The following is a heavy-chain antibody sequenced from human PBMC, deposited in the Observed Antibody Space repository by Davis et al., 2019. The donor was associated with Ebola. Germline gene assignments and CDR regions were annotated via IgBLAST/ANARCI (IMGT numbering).Heavy chain of an antibody. CDR2: IISNSGDT. J-gene: IGHJ4*02. CDR3: ARGHNYGFEY. V-gene: IGHV1-2*06. CDR1: GYTFTTYG. Sequence: ASVKVSCKASGYTFTTYGLTWVRQAPGQGLEWMGRIISNSGDTNYAQNFQGRVTMTRDTSISTAYMELSRLTSDDTAVYYCARGHNYGFEYWGQGTLVTVSS. D-gene: IGHD5-18*01.